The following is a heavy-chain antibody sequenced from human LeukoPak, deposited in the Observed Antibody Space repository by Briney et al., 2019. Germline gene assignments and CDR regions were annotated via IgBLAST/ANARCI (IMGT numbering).Heavy chain of an antibody. Sequence: GRSLRLSCAASGFTFSSYGMHWVRQAPGKGLERVAVISYDGSNKYYADSVKGRFTISRDNSKDTLYLQMNSLRAEDTAVYYCARGYYYDSSGYFGDYWGQGTLVTVSS. CDR2: ISYDGSNK. V-gene: IGHV3-30*03. CDR3: ARGYYYDSSGYFGDY. J-gene: IGHJ4*02. D-gene: IGHD3-22*01. CDR1: GFTFSSYG.